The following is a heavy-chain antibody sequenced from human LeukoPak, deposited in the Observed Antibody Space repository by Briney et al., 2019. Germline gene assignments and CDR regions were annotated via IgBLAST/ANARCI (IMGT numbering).Heavy chain of an antibody. J-gene: IGHJ4*02. Sequence: GGSLRLSCAAPGFTFNNYGMHWVRQAPGKGLEWVAVISYDGRNIHYPDSVKGRFTISRDISTDTLWLQMDSLRTEDTAVCYCAKGPLRGTAAAIDYWGQGTLVTVSS. D-gene: IGHD2-2*01. CDR1: GFTFNNYG. V-gene: IGHV3-30*18. CDR2: ISYDGRNI. CDR3: AKGPLRGTAAAIDY.